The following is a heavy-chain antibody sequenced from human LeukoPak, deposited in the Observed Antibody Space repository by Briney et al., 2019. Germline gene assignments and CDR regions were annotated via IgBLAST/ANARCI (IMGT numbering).Heavy chain of an antibody. J-gene: IGHJ4*02. D-gene: IGHD3-3*01. V-gene: IGHV1-46*03. Sequence: ASLKDSCKASGYTFTSYYMHWVRQAPGQGLEWMGIINPSGGSTSYAQKFQGRVTMTRDTSTSTVYMELSSLRSEDTAVYYCARDRGRFLEVWGQGTLVTVSS. CDR3: ARDRGRFLEV. CDR2: INPSGGST. CDR1: GYTFTSYY.